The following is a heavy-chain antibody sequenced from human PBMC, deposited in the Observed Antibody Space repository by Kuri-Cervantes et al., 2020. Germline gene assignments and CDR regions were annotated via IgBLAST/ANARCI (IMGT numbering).Heavy chain of an antibody. J-gene: IGHJ3*01. D-gene: IGHD3-16*01. V-gene: IGHV4-59*13. CDR3: ARVGGFPLGAFDV. CDR1: GGSISSYY. CDR2: IYYSGST. Sequence: ESLKISCTVSGGSISSYYWSWIRQPPGKGLEWIGYIYYSGSTNYNPSLKNRVTISVDTSKNQFSLKLTSVTAADTAVYYCARVGGFPLGAFDVWGQGTMVTVSS.